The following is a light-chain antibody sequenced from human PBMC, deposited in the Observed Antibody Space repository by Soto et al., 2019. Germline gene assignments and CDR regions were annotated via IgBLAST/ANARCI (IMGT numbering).Light chain of an antibody. CDR1: QSLTTW. Sequence: DIHMTQSPSTLSASVGDRVTITCRASQSLTTWLAWYQQKPGKAPNLLIYKTSSLESGVPSRFSGSGSGTEFTLTISSLQHDDFATYYCQHWTDYSWTFGQGTKVEVK. V-gene: IGKV1-5*03. CDR3: QHWTDYSWT. J-gene: IGKJ1*01. CDR2: KTS.